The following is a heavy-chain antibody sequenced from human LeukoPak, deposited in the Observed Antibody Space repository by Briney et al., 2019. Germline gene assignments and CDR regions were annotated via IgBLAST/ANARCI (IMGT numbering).Heavy chain of an antibody. V-gene: IGHV1-2*06. CDR3: ARGPRLDSSGWYYGAFDI. J-gene: IGHJ3*02. D-gene: IGHD6-19*01. CDR1: GYTFTGYY. Sequence: GASVKVSCKASGYTFTGYYIHWVRQAPGQRLEWMGRINPNSGGADYAQKFQGRVSMTRDTSISTAYMELSSLRSDDTAVYYCARGPRLDSSGWYYGAFDIWGQGTMVTVS. CDR2: INPNSGGA.